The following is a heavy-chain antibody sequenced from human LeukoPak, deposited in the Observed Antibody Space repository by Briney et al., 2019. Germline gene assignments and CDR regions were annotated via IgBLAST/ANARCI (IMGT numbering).Heavy chain of an antibody. CDR1: GGSISSSSYY. V-gene: IGHV4-39*01. J-gene: IGHJ4*02. CDR2: IYYSGST. CDR3: ALYGSGSYYRPRPTDY. D-gene: IGHD3-10*01. Sequence: PSETLSLTCTVSGGSISSSSYYWGWIRQPPGKGLEWIGSIYYSGSTYYNPSLKSRVTISVDTSKNQFSLKLSSVIAADTAVYYCALYGSGSYYRPRPTDYWGQGTLVTVSS.